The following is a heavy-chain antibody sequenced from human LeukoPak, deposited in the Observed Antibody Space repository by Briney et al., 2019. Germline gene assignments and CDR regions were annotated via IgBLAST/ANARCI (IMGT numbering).Heavy chain of an antibody. CDR2: IYYSGST. D-gene: IGHD2-21*02. CDR1: GGAISSPNHD. CDR3: ARSLGDNTWVVNCFDP. J-gene: IGHJ5*02. V-gene: IGHV4-39*01. Sequence: SETLSLTASVSGGAISSPNHDWAWVRQPPGQGLWWIGSIYYSGSTYYNLSLKSRVTLSVDTPPNQFSPKLSSVTAPDTALYMFARSLGDNTWVVNCFDPRGRETLVTVS.